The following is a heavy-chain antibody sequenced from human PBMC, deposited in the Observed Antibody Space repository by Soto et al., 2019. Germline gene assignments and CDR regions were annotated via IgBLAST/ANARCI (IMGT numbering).Heavy chain of an antibody. D-gene: IGHD3-16*01. Sequence: EVQLVESGGGLVQPGGSLRLSCAASGFTFSTYWMTWVRQPPGKGLEWVASINQDGSERYYVDSVRGRFTISRDNAKNSLYLQMNSLRAEDTAVYYCVCGGNFFVDWGQGTLVTVSP. CDR2: INQDGSER. J-gene: IGHJ4*02. CDR1: GFTFSTYW. CDR3: VCGGNFFVD. V-gene: IGHV3-7*01.